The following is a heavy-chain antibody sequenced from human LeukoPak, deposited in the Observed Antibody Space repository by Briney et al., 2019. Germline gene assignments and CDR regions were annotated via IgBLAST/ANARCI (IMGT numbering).Heavy chain of an antibody. Sequence: SQTLSLTCAVSGGSISSGGYSWSWIRQPPGKGLEWIGSIYHSGSTYYNPSLKSRVTISVDTSKNQFSLKLSSVTAADTAVYYCARDGGYFDWLSHYYGMDVWGKGTTVTVSS. D-gene: IGHD3-9*01. CDR2: IYHSGST. V-gene: IGHV4-30-2*03. CDR1: GGSISSGGYS. J-gene: IGHJ6*04. CDR3: ARDGGYFDWLSHYYGMDV.